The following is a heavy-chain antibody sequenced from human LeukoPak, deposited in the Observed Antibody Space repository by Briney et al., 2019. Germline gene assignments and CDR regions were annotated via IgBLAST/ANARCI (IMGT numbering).Heavy chain of an antibody. CDR2: INPNSGGT. D-gene: IGHD2-2*01. CDR3: ARDHQLPLLGWFDP. Sequence: ASVKVSCKASGGTFSSYAISWVRQAPGQGLEWMGWINPNSGGTNYAQKFQGRVTMTRDTSISTAYMELTRLTSDDTAVYYCARDHQLPLLGWFDPWGRGTLVTVSS. J-gene: IGHJ5*02. CDR1: GGTFSSYA. V-gene: IGHV1-2*02.